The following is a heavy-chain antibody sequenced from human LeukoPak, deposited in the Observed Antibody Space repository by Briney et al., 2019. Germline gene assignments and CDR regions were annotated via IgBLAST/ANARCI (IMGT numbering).Heavy chain of an antibody. CDR3: ARGPYCSSTSCYPSYFDY. V-gene: IGHV3-23*01. Sequence: VGSLRLSCAASGFTFSRYAMSWVRQAPGKGMECVSAIRGSGGSTYYADSVKGRFTISRDNSKNTLYLQMNSLRAEDTAVYYCARGPYCSSTSCYPSYFDYWGQGTLVTVSS. CDR2: IRGSGGST. J-gene: IGHJ4*02. CDR1: GFTFSRYA. D-gene: IGHD2-2*01.